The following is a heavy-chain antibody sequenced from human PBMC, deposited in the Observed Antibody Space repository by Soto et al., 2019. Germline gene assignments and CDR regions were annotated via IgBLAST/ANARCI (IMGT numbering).Heavy chain of an antibody. D-gene: IGHD3-22*01. CDR3: AKTYDGSGQPSHWFGP. CDR1: GYTFTGYY. Sequence: ASVKVSCKASGYTFTGYYIHWVRQAPGQGLEWVGWINPKTGATNFAQRFQGRVTMTRDTSITTAYMDLSSLTSDDTATYYCAKTYDGSGQPSHWFGPWGQGTRVTVSS. J-gene: IGHJ5*02. CDR2: INPKTGAT. V-gene: IGHV1-2*02.